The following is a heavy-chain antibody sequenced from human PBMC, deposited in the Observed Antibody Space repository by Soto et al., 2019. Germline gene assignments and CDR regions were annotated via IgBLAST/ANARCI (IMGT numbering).Heavy chain of an antibody. J-gene: IGHJ4*02. V-gene: IGHV1-3*01. CDR1: GYTFTSYA. CDR3: ARGPPELSNRNLNFDY. CDR2: INAGNGNT. D-gene: IGHD4-4*01. Sequence: ASVKVSCKASGYTFTSYAMHWVRQAPGQRLEWMGWINAGNGNTKYSQKFQGRVTITRDTSASTAYMELSSLRSEDTAVYYCARGPPELSNRNLNFDYWGQGTLVTVSS.